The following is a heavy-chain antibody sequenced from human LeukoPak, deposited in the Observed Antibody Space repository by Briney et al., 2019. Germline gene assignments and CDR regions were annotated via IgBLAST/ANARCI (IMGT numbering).Heavy chain of an antibody. CDR1: GFTLSGSA. D-gene: IGHD2-15*01. Sequence: GGSLRLSCAASGFTLSGSAMQWVRQATGKGLEWVGRIRSKANSFATAYAASVKCRLTISRDDSNNTAYLQMDSLKTEDTAVYYCTCSSCYVLVVVYWGQGTLVTVSS. V-gene: IGHV3-73*01. J-gene: IGHJ4*02. CDR2: IRSKANSFAT. CDR3: TCSSCYVLVVVY.